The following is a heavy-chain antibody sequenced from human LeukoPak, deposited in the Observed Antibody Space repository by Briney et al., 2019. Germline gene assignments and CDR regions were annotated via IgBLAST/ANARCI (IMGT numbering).Heavy chain of an antibody. Sequence: PSETLSLTCAVYGGSFSGYYWSWIRQPPGKGPEWIGEINHSGSTNYNPSLKSRVTISVDTSKNQFSLKLSSVTAADTAVYYCARDGSSSWYLYAFDIWGQGTMVTVSS. J-gene: IGHJ3*02. V-gene: IGHV4-34*01. CDR1: GGSFSGYY. CDR2: INHSGST. D-gene: IGHD6-13*01. CDR3: ARDGSSSWYLYAFDI.